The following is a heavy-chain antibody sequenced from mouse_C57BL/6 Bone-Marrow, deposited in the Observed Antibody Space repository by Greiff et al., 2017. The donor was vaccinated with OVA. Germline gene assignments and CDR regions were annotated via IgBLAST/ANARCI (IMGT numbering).Heavy chain of an antibody. V-gene: IGHV10-1*01. CDR1: GFSFNTYA. J-gene: IGHJ4*01. CDR3: VPFYYGYPYAMDY. Sequence: EVQLVESGGGLVQPKGSLKLSCAASGFSFNTYAMNWVRQAPGKGLEWVARIRSKSNNYATYYADSVKDRFTISRDDSESMLYLQMNNLKTEDTAMYYCVPFYYGYPYAMDYWGQGTSVTVSS. D-gene: IGHD2-2*01. CDR2: IRSKSNNYAT.